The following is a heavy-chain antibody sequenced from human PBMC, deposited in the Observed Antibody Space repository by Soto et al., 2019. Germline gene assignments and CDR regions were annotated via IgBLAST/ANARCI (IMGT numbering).Heavy chain of an antibody. V-gene: IGHV4-39*01. CDR3: ASSLLLLWFGELLPYYFDY. J-gene: IGHJ4*02. Sequence: SLTCTVSGGSISSSSYYWGWIRQPPGKGLEWIGSIYYSGSTYYNPSLKSRVTISVDTSKNQFSLKLSSVTAADTAVYYCASSLLLLWFGELLPYYFDYWGQGTLVTVSS. CDR1: GGSISSSSYY. CDR2: IYYSGST. D-gene: IGHD3-10*01.